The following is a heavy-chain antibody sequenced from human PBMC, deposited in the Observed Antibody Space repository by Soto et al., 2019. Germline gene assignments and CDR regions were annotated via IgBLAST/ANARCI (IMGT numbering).Heavy chain of an antibody. Sequence: SGKVSCHASGVSFSSDVFSWVLQDLGQGLDWIGGIVSIFGAVNSAQKFQGRLTLTADQSTSTAYMELTSLRSEDRAVYYCARDGFSGSYYGVWGQGTQVTVSS. CDR2: IVSIFGAV. CDR1: GVSFSSDV. V-gene: IGHV1-69*13. D-gene: IGHD1-26*01. CDR3: ARDGFSGSYYGV. J-gene: IGHJ1*01.